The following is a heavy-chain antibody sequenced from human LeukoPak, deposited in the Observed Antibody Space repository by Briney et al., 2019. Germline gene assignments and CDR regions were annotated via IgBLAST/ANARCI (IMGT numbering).Heavy chain of an antibody. D-gene: IGHD3-22*01. CDR3: ARDRYDSSAFDY. CDR1: GFTFGDYA. Sequence: PGGSLRLSCTASGFTFGDYAMSWVRQAPGKGLEWVSYISSSGSTIYYADSVKGRFTISRDNAKNSLYLQMNSLRAEDTAVYYCARDRYDSSAFDYWGQGTLVTVSS. V-gene: IGHV3-11*01. CDR2: ISSSGSTI. J-gene: IGHJ4*02.